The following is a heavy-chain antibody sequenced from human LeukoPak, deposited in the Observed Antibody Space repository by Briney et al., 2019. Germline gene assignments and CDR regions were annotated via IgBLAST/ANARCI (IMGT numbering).Heavy chain of an antibody. CDR1: GFTFSSYG. CDR2: ISYDGSNK. D-gene: IGHD3-10*01. Sequence: PGRSLRLSCAASGFTFSSYGMHWVRQAPGKGLEWVAVISYDGSNKYYADSVKGRFTISRDNSKSTLYLQMNSLRAEDTAVYYCAKDRTSYYGSGSPIYWGQGTLVTVSS. V-gene: IGHV3-30*18. J-gene: IGHJ4*02. CDR3: AKDRTSYYGSGSPIY.